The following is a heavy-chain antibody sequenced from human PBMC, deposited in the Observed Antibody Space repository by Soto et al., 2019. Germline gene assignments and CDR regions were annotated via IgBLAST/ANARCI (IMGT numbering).Heavy chain of an antibody. D-gene: IGHD1-26*01. CDR2: ISAYNGNT. Sequence: ASVKVSCKASGYTFTSYGISWVRQAPGQGLEWMRWISAYNGNTNYAQKLQGRVTMTTDTSTSTAYMELRSLRSDDTAVYYCARSRLSYPFFDYWGQGTLVTVSS. V-gene: IGHV1-18*04. CDR1: GYTFTSYG. J-gene: IGHJ4*02. CDR3: ARSRLSYPFFDY.